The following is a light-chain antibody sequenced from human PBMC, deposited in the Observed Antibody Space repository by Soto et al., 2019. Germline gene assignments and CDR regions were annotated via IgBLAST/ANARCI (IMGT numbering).Light chain of an antibody. Sequence: DIQMTQSPSSLSASVGDRVTITCRASQGISNYLAWYQQKPGKVPKLLIYAASTLQSGVPSRFSGSGSGTDLTLTISSLQPEDVATYYCQKYNSAPTFGGGTKVEIK. CDR3: QKYNSAPT. J-gene: IGKJ4*01. V-gene: IGKV1-27*01. CDR2: AAS. CDR1: QGISNY.